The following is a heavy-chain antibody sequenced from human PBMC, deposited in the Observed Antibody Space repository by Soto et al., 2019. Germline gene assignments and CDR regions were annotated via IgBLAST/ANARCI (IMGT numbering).Heavy chain of an antibody. CDR2: ISWNSGSI. D-gene: IGHD2-8*01. CDR3: ARVTFSYCTNGVCGYCYYYYMDV. V-gene: IGHV3-9*01. J-gene: IGHJ6*03. Sequence: PGGSLRLSCAASGFTFDDYAMHWVRQAPGKGLEWVSGISWNSGSIGYADSVKGRFTISRDNAKNSLYLQMNSLRAEDTAVYYCARVTFSYCTNGVCGYCYYYYMDVWGKGTPVTVSS. CDR1: GFTFDDYA.